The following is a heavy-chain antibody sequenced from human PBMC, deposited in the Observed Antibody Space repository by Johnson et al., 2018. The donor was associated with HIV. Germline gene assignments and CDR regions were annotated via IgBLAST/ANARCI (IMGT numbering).Heavy chain of an antibody. CDR2: IQYDATNR. D-gene: IGHD6-13*01. CDR1: RFTLCRYG. Sequence: QVHPVASGGGVFQPAGSLRLPCSASRFTLCRYGIHWVRQAPGKWLEWVAFIQYDATNRYYVDSVKGRFTISKDNSKNTLYLQMNSLRAEDTAMYYCAKVPSPYSSSPDAFDIWGQGTMVTVSS. J-gene: IGHJ3*02. V-gene: IGHV3-30*02. CDR3: AKVPSPYSSSPDAFDI.